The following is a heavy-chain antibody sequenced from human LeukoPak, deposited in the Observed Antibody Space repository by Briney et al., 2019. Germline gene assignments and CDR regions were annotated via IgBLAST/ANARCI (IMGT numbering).Heavy chain of an antibody. Sequence: SGPTLVKPTQTLTLTCTFSGFSLRSSGVGVGWIRQPPGKALEWPALIYWNGDERYSPSLKSRLTITKDTSRNQVVLTMTNMDPVDTATYYCVYCTRHYDFLTGYYPRFDYWGQGTLVSVSS. CDR3: VYCTRHYDFLTGYYPRFDY. D-gene: IGHD3/OR15-3a*01. CDR2: IYWNGDE. V-gene: IGHV2-5*01. J-gene: IGHJ4*02. CDR1: GFSLRSSGVG.